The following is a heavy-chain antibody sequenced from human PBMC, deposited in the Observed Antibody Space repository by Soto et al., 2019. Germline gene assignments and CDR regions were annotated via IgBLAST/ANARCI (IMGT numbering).Heavy chain of an antibody. D-gene: IGHD6-13*01. CDR1: GYTFTGYY. V-gene: IGHV1-2*02. Sequence: ASVMVSCKASGYTFTGYYMHWVRQAPGQGLEWMGWINPNSGGTNYAQKFQGRVTMTRDTSISTAYMELSRLRSDDTAVYYCATRIAAAGIHAFDIWGQGTMVTVSS. J-gene: IGHJ3*02. CDR3: ATRIAAAGIHAFDI. CDR2: INPNSGGT.